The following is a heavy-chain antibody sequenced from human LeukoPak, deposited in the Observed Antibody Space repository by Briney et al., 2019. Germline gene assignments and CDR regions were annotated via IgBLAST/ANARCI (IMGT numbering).Heavy chain of an antibody. D-gene: IGHD3-10*01. CDR1: GFNFNNAW. V-gene: IGHV3-15*01. CDR3: TPEVDYYGSGSYSGAFDI. J-gene: IGHJ3*02. CDR2: IKSKTDGGTT. Sequence: GGSLRLSCAASGFNFNNAWMTWVRQAPGKGLEWVGRIKSKTDGGTTDYAAPVKGRFTISRDDSKNTLYLQMNSLKTEDTAVYYCTPEVDYYGSGSYSGAFDIWGQGTMVTVSS.